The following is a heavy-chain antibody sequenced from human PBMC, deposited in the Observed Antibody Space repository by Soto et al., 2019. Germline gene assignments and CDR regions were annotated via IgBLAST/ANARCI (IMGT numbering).Heavy chain of an antibody. V-gene: IGHV1-18*04. Sequence: QVQLVQSGAEVKKPGASVKVSCKTSGYTFTNHGINWVQQAPGQGLEWMGWINPYNANVNYAQKLQGRVTMTTDTSTSTAYMELRSLTSDDTAVYYCARDRVAGIWGDAVDIWGQGTMVTVS. J-gene: IGHJ3*02. CDR1: GYTFTNHG. D-gene: IGHD3-16*01. CDR2: INPYNANV. CDR3: ARDRVAGIWGDAVDI.